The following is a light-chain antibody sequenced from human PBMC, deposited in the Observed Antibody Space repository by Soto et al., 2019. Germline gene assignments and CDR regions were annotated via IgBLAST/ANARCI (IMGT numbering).Light chain of an antibody. CDR3: QQYESYSPLT. Sequence: DIQMTHSPSTLSGSLSERVGIXRLTSQSIRSWLAWYQQKPGTAPKLLIYDAYSLESGVPSRFSGRRSGTEFTLTIAGLQPEDFATYYCQQYESYSPLTFGGGTKVDNK. J-gene: IGKJ4*01. V-gene: IGKV1-5*01. CDR2: DAY. CDR1: QSIRSW.